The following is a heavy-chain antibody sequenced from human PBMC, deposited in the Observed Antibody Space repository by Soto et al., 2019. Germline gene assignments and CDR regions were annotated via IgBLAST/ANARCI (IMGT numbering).Heavy chain of an antibody. CDR1: GGSISNYF. CDR3: ARGRETYYRDV. V-gene: IGHV4-59*01. CDR2: IFNSGST. Sequence: QVQLQESGPGLVKSSETLSLTCRVPGGSISNYFWSWIRQPPGKGLEWIGYIFNSGSTIYSPSLKSRVTLTVDTSKNPFSVRMGSVTVADTAIYCCARGRETYYRDVWGKGTTVTVSS. J-gene: IGHJ6*03.